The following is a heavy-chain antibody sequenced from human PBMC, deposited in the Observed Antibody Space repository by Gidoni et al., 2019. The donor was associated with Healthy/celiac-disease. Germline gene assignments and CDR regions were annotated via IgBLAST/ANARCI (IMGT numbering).Heavy chain of an antibody. V-gene: IGHV3-21*01. D-gene: IGHD4-17*01. Sequence: EVQLVESGGGLVKPGGSLRLSCAASGFTFSSYSMNVVRQAPGKGLEWVSSISSSRSYIYYADSVKGRFTISRDNAKNSLYLQMNSLRAEDTAVYYCARVGVHDYGDYIDYWGQGTLVTVSS. J-gene: IGHJ4*02. CDR3: ARVGVHDYGDYIDY. CDR2: ISSSRSYI. CDR1: GFTFSSYS.